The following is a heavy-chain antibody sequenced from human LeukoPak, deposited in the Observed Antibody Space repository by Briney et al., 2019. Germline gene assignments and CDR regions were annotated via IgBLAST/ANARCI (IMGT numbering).Heavy chain of an antibody. Sequence: PSETLSLTCTVSGGSISTSNYYWGWICQPPGKGLEWIGNIFYSGSTYYSPSLKSRVTISLDTSRNQFSLKLSSVTAADTAVYYCVRDAIKVAAGTFDYWGQGTLVTVSS. V-gene: IGHV4-39*07. CDR3: VRDAIKVAAGTFDY. D-gene: IGHD6-13*01. J-gene: IGHJ4*02. CDR1: GGSISTSNYY. CDR2: IFYSGST.